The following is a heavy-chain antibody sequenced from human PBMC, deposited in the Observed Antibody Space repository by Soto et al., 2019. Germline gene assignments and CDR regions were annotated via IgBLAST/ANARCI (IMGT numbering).Heavy chain of an antibody. J-gene: IGHJ6*02. D-gene: IGHD3-3*01. CDR1: GGTFSSYA. Sequence: SVKVSWKASGGTFSSYAISWVRQAPGQGLEWMGGIIPIFGTANYAQKFQGRVTITADESTSTAYMELSSLRSEDTAVYYCARSMYYDFYDFWSGQNNYHGMDVWGQGTTVTVSS. V-gene: IGHV1-69*13. CDR3: ARSMYYDFYDFWSGQNNYHGMDV. CDR2: IIPIFGTA.